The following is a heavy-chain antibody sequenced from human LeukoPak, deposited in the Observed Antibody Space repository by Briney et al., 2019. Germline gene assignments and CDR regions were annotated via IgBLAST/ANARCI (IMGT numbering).Heavy chain of an antibody. J-gene: IGHJ4*02. CDR1: GYTFTSYA. CDR3: ARAQLGVVVVAAIGY. Sequence: ASVKVSCKASGYTFTSYAMHWVRQAPGQRLEWMGWINAGNGNTKYSQEFQGRVTITRDTSASTAYMELSSLRSEDMAVYYCARAQLGVVVVAAIGYWGQGTLVTVSS. V-gene: IGHV1-3*03. D-gene: IGHD2-15*01. CDR2: INAGNGNT.